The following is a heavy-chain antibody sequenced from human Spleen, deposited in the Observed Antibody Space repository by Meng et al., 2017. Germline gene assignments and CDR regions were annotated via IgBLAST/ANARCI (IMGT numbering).Heavy chain of an antibody. Sequence: SETLSLTCAVPGPSTSHSNWWSEVRQPPGKGLQWIGDIYHSGTTHYNPSLKSRVSMSVDKSKNQFSLRLSSVTAADTAVYFCARAFSQRVVRGWKYSYTNGLDVWGQGTTVTVSS. D-gene: IGHD6-13*01. V-gene: IGHV4-4*02. J-gene: IGHJ6*02. CDR2: IYHSGTT. CDR3: ARAFSQRVVRGWKYSYTNGLDV. CDR1: GPSTSHSNW.